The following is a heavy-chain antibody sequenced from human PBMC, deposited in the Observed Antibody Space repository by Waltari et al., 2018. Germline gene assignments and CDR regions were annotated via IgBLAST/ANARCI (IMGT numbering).Heavy chain of an antibody. CDR2: INPRSGET. V-gene: IGHV1-2*02. CDR1: GYTFTAYY. D-gene: IGHD4-17*01. Sequence: QEHLVQSGAEVKKPGASVRVSCKASGYTFTAYYIHWLRQAPGQGLQWMGWINPRSGETKFTQKFQGRVTMTRDTSLNTAYMEISSLVFDDTAVYYCAREGSHLTTVNDYWGQGTQVIVSS. J-gene: IGHJ4*02. CDR3: AREGSHLTTVNDY.